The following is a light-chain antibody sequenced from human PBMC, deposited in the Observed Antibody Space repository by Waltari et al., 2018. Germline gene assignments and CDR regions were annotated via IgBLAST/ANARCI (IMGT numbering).Light chain of an antibody. CDR2: EAS. V-gene: IGKV1-5*03. J-gene: IGKJ4*01. CDR1: QSIGRS. CDR3: QQCNSYLLT. Sequence: DLQMNPPPSTLSASVGETVTITCRARQSIGRSLAWYQQKPGKAPKVVIYEASSLESGVPSRLSVSGSGTEFTLTISSLQPDDFATYYCQQCNSYLLTFGGGTKVEIK.